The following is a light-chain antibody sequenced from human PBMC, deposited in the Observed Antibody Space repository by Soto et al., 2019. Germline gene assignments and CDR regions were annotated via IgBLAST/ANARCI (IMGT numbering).Light chain of an antibody. CDR1: SSDVGGYNY. Sequence: QSALTQPASVSGSPGQSITISCTGTSSDVGGYNYVSWYQQHPGKAPNLMIYEVSNRPSGISNRVSGSKSGNTASLTISGLQAEDEADYYCSSYTSSSFWVFGGGTKLTVL. V-gene: IGLV2-14*01. CDR3: SSYTSSSFWV. CDR2: EVS. J-gene: IGLJ3*02.